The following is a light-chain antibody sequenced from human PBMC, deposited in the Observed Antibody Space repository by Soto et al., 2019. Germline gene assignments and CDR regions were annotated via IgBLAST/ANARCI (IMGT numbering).Light chain of an antibody. J-gene: IGLJ1*01. Sequence: QSALTQPASVSGSPGQSITISCTGTSSDVGGYNYVSWYQHHPGKAPKLMICDVSNRPSGVSNRFSGSKSGNTASLTISGLKAEDEADYYCSSHTSSDTRVFGTGTKLTVL. CDR2: DVS. V-gene: IGLV2-14*03. CDR1: SSDVGGYNY. CDR3: SSHTSSDTRV.